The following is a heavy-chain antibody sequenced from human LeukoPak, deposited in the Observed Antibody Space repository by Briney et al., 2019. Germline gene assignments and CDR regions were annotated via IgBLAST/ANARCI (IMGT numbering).Heavy chain of an antibody. V-gene: IGHV4-61*09. Sequence: PSQTLSLTCTVSGGPISSGSYYWSWIRQPAGKGLEWIGHIYTSGSTNYNPSLKSRVTISVDTSKNQFSLKLSSVTAADTALYHCARVLIGFFDYWGQGTLVTVSS. CDR2: IYTSGST. J-gene: IGHJ4*02. D-gene: IGHD2-8*01. CDR3: ARVLIGFFDY. CDR1: GGPISSGSYY.